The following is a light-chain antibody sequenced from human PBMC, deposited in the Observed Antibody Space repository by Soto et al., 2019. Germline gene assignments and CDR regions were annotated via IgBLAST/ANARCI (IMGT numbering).Light chain of an antibody. CDR1: QSIDSSS. CDR3: QKYGGSPLVT. V-gene: IGKV3-20*01. J-gene: IGKJ3*01. CDR2: GAS. Sequence: EVVLTQSPGTLSLSPGERATLSCRASQSIDSSSLAWYQQTPGQTPRLLIYGASTRATGVSDRFSGSGSGTDFTLSISRLEPEDVGVYYCQKYGGSPLVTFGPGTKVEVK.